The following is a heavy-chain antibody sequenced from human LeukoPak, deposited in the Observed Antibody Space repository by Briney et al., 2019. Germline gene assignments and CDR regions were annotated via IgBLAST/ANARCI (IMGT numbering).Heavy chain of an antibody. CDR2: INPNSGGT. CDR3: ARTGFDGSGSYYMDYYYGMDV. V-gene: IGHV1-2*02. Sequence: GASVKVSCKASGYTFTGYYMHWVRRAPGQGLEWMGWINPNSGGTNYAQKFQGRVTMTRDTSISTAYMELSRLRSEDTAVYYCARTGFDGSGSYYMDYYYGMDVWGKGTTVTVSS. CDR1: GYTFTGYY. D-gene: IGHD3-10*01. J-gene: IGHJ6*04.